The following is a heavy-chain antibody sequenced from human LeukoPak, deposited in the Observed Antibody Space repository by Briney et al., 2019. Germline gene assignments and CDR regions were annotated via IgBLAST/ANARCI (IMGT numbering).Heavy chain of an antibody. Sequence: SSQTLSLTCTVSGGSISSGSYYWSWIRQPAGKGLEWIGRIYTSGSTNYNPSLKSRVTISVDTSKNQFSLKLSSVTAADTAVYYCAREVDYSPPDQFEWFDPWGQGTLVTVSS. CDR1: GGSISSGSYY. CDR2: IYTSGST. J-gene: IGHJ5*02. V-gene: IGHV4-61*02. CDR3: AREVDYSPPDQFEWFDP. D-gene: IGHD2-15*01.